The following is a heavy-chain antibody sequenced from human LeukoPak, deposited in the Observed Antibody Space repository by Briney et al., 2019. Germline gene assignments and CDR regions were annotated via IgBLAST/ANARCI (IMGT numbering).Heavy chain of an antibody. Sequence: GGSLRLSCAASGFTFSSYGMHWVRQAPGKGLEWVAFIRYDGSNKYYADSVKGRFTISRDNSKNTLYLQMNSLRAEDTAVYYCAKTGSSTSCLDYWGQGTLVTVSS. CDR2: IRYDGSNK. D-gene: IGHD2-2*01. J-gene: IGHJ4*02. CDR1: GFTFSSYG. V-gene: IGHV3-30*02. CDR3: AKTGSSTSCLDY.